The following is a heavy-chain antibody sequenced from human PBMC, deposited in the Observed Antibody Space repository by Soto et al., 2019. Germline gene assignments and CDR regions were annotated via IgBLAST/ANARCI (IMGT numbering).Heavy chain of an antibody. Sequence: VQLVQSGAEVKKPGASVKVSCKASGYTFTSYAMHWVRQAPGQRLERMGWINAGNGNTKYSQKFQGRVNITRDTPASTANMELSSLRSEDTAVYYWARDRGGITIFGVVTPDAFDIWGQGTMVTVSS. V-gene: IGHV1-3*01. J-gene: IGHJ3*02. CDR2: INAGNGNT. CDR1: GYTFTSYA. CDR3: ARDRGGITIFGVVTPDAFDI. D-gene: IGHD3-3*01.